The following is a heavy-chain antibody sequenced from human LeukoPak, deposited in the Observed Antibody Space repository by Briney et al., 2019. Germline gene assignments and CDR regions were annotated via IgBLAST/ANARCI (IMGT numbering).Heavy chain of an antibody. CDR1: DFSVNTNY. J-gene: IGHJ4*02. V-gene: IGHV3-53*01. CDR2: ILSGGAT. D-gene: IGHD6-19*01. CDR3: VRSGYSNGWYRN. Sequence: GGSLRLSCAASDFSVNTNYMNWVRQVPGKGLEWVSVILSGGATYYADSVKGRFTISRDNSKNTLYLQMNSLTVDDTAVYYCVRSGYSNGWYRNWGQGTLVTVSS.